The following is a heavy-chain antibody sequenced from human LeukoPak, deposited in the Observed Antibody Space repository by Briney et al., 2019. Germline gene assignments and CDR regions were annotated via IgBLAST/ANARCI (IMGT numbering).Heavy chain of an antibody. V-gene: IGHV3-43*02. CDR3: AKGVRSGTYYNCFDP. D-gene: IGHD1-26*01. Sequence: GGFLRLSCVASGFTLDDYALHWVRQAPGKGLEWISLISGDGDNTYYADSVKGRFTISRDNSKNSLYLQMSSLRAEDTALYYCAKGVRSGTYYNCFDPWGQGTLVTVSS. CDR2: ISGDGDNT. J-gene: IGHJ5*02. CDR1: GFTLDDYA.